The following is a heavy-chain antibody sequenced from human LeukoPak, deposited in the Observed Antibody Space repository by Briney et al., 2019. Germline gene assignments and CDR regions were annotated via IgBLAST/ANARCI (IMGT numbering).Heavy chain of an antibody. J-gene: IGHJ4*02. CDR2: ISNDGTNK. V-gene: IGHV3-30*04. D-gene: IGHD2/OR15-2a*01. Sequence: GGSLRLSCAASGFTFSSDSMPWVRQAPGKGLEWVAVISNDGTNKYYRDSVKGRFTISRDNSKNTLYLQMDSLRAEDTAVYYCAVDKEFLIGYWGQGTLVTVSS. CDR3: AVDKEFLIGY. CDR1: GFTFSSDS.